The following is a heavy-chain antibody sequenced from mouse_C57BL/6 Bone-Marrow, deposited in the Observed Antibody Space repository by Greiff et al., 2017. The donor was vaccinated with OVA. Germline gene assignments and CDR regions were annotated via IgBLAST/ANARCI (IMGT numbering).Heavy chain of an antibody. Sequence: EVMLVESGGGLVKPGGSLKLSCAASGFTFSDYGMHWVRQAPEKGLEWVAYISSGSSTIYYADTVKGRFTISRDNAKNTLFLQMTSLRSEDTAIYYCALGSSFLYYAMDYWGQGTSVTVSS. V-gene: IGHV5-17*01. J-gene: IGHJ4*01. CDR1: GFTFSDYG. D-gene: IGHD1-1*01. CDR2: ISSGSSTI. CDR3: ALGSSFLYYAMDY.